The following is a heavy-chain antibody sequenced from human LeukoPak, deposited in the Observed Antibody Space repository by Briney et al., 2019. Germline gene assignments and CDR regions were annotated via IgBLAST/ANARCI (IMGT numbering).Heavy chain of an antibody. CDR1: GFTFSSYS. CDR3: ARATYSGSYYSAFDI. V-gene: IGHV3-21*01. Sequence: PGGSLRLSCAASGFTFSSYSMNWVRQAPGKGLEWVSSISSSSSYIYYAHSVKGRFTISRDNAKNSLYLQMNSLRAEDTAVYYCARATYSGSYYSAFDIWGQGTMVTVSS. CDR2: ISSSSSYI. D-gene: IGHD1-26*01. J-gene: IGHJ3*02.